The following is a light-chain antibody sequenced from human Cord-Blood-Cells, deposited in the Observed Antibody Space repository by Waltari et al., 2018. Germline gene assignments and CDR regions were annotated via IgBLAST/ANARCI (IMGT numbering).Light chain of an antibody. CDR3: SSYAGSNNVV. CDR1: SSDVGGYNY. CDR2: EVS. V-gene: IGLV2-8*01. Sequence: QSALTQPPSASGSPGQSVTISCTGTSSDVGGYNYVSWYQQHPGKAPKLMIYEVSKRPSGVPAPFSGSKSGNTASLTVSGLQAEDEADYYCSSYAGSNNVVFGGGTKLTVL. J-gene: IGLJ2*01.